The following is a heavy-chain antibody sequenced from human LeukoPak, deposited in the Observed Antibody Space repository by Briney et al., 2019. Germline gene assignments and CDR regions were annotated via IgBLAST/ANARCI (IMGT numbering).Heavy chain of an antibody. CDR3: TRVGYIDEGIDY. CDR1: GFSFSSYW. J-gene: IGHJ4*02. V-gene: IGHV3-7*04. Sequence: GGSLRLSCAASGFSFSSYWMSWVRQAPGKGLEWVANMRQDESEKSYVDSVKGRFTISRDNAKNSLYLQMNSLRAEDTAIYYCTRVGYIDEGIDYWGQGTLVTVSS. D-gene: IGHD5-24*01. CDR2: MRQDESEK.